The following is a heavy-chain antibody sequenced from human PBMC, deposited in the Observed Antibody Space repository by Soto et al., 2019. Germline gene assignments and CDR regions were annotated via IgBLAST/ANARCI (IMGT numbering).Heavy chain of an antibody. Sequence: QVQLVESGGGMVQPGGSLRLSCAVSGFTFINNGMHWVRQAPGKGLEWVAFISFDGSNKYYSDSAKGRFTVSRDDSKNTAFLQMDSLRPEDTAAYYCATDGGFKLVTGWDIGWWGQGTLVSVSS. CDR2: ISFDGSNK. CDR3: ATDGGFKLVTGWDIGW. J-gene: IGHJ4*02. V-gene: IGHV3-30*03. D-gene: IGHD2-15*01. CDR1: GFTFINNG.